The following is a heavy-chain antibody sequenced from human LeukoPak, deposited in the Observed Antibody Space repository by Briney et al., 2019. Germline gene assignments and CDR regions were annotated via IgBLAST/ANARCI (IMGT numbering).Heavy chain of an antibody. CDR1: GFTFDDYA. CDR3: AKVLYRLTVAGAFDY. J-gene: IGHJ4*02. V-gene: IGHV3-9*01. CDR2: ISWNSGII. D-gene: IGHD6-19*01. Sequence: GRSLRLSCAAPGFTFDDYAMHWVRQAPGKALEWVSGISWNSGIIGYADPVKGRFTVSRDNARNFLYLQMNSLRDEDTALYYCAKVLYRLTVAGAFDYWGQGTLVTVSS.